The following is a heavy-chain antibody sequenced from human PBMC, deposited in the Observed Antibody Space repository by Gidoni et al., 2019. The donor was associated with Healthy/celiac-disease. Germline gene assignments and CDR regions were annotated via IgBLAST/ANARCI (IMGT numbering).Heavy chain of an antibody. J-gene: IGHJ4*02. Sequence: EVQLVESGGGLVQPGGSLRLSCAASGFTFSSYWMSWVRQAPGKGLEWVANIKQDGSEKYYVDSVKGRFTISRDNAKNSLYLQMNSLRAEDTAVYYCARDPPYSSGWYFSGDYWGQGTLVTVSS. CDR3: ARDPPYSSGWYFSGDY. D-gene: IGHD6-19*01. CDR2: IKQDGSEK. CDR1: GFTFSSYW. V-gene: IGHV3-7*01.